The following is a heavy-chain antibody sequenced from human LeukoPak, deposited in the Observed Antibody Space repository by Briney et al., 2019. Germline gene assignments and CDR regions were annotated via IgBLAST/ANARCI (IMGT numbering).Heavy chain of an antibody. CDR3: AKNLDLQRTGHYYYYMDV. Sequence: PGGSLRLSCAASGFTFSSFGMSWVRQAPGKGLEWVSAISGSGGSTYYADSVKGRFTISRDNSKNTLYLQMNSLRAEDTAVYYCAKNLDLQRTGHYYYYMDVWGKGTTVTVSS. CDR2: ISGSGGST. D-gene: IGHD2-2*01. V-gene: IGHV3-23*01. CDR1: GFTFSSFG. J-gene: IGHJ6*03.